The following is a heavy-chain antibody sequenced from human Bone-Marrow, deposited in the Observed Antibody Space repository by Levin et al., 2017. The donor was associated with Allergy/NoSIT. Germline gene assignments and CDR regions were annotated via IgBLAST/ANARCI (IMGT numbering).Heavy chain of an antibody. CDR2: ISSSGSTI. CDR3: ARGYYYDSSGYYMGSGADY. CDR1: GFTFSDYY. V-gene: IGHV3-11*01. D-gene: IGHD3-22*01. Sequence: GESLKISCAASGFTFSDYYMSWIRQAPGKGLEWVSYISSSGSTIYYADSVKGRFTISRDNAKNSLYLQMNSLRAEDTAVYYCARGYYYDSSGYYMGSGADYWGQGTLVTVSS. J-gene: IGHJ4*02.